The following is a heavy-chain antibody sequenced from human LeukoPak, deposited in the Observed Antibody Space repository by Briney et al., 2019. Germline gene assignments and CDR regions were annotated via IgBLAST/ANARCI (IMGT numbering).Heavy chain of an antibody. CDR3: ARFSFRSGKNAFDI. CDR1: GYTFTSYD. D-gene: IGHD3-3*01. J-gene: IGHJ3*02. CDR2: MNPNSGNT. V-gene: IGHV1-8*03. Sequence: ASVKVSCKASGYTFTSYDINWVRQATGQGLEWMGWMNPNSGNTGYAQKFQGRVTITRSTSISTAYMELSSLRSDDTAVYYCARFSFRSGKNAFDIWGQGTMVTVSS.